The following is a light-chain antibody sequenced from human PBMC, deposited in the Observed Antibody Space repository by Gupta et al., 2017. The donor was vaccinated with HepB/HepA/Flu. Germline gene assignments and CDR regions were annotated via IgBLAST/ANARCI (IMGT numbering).Light chain of an antibody. J-gene: IGKJ1*01. CDR2: AAS. CDR3: QQKDSSPRT. Sequence: AIRMTQSPSSFSASTGDRVTITCRASQGISSYLAWYQQKPGKAPKLLIYAASTLQSGVPSRFSGSGSGTDFTLTISCLQSEDFATYYCQQKDSSPRTFGQGTKVEIK. CDR1: QGISSY. V-gene: IGKV1-8*01.